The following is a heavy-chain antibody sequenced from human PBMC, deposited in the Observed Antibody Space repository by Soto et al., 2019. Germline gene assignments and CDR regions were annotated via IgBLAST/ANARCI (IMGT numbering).Heavy chain of an antibody. CDR2: ISYDGSNK. D-gene: IGHD6-13*01. J-gene: IGHJ5*02. V-gene: IGHV3-30*18. CDR1: GFTFSSYG. Sequence: GGSLRLSCAASGFTFSSYGMHWVRRAPGKGLEWVAVISYDGSNKYYADSVKGRFTISRDNSKNTLYLQMNSLRAEDTAVYYCAKERKIAAAGSPDWFDPWGQGTLVTVSS. CDR3: AKERKIAAAGSPDWFDP.